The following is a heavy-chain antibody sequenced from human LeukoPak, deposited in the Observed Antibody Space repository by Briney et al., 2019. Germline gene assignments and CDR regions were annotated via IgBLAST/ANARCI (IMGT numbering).Heavy chain of an antibody. V-gene: IGHV4-38-2*02. CDR3: ARVLSGGNSGAHY. CDR1: GYSISSGYC. Sequence: SETLSLTCTVSGYSISSGYCWGWIRQAPGKGLEWIGSIYHSGSTYYNSSLKSRVTISLDTSKNQFSLKLSSVTAADTAVYYCARVLSGGNSGAHYWGQGTLVIVSS. CDR2: IYHSGST. D-gene: IGHD4-23*01. J-gene: IGHJ4*02.